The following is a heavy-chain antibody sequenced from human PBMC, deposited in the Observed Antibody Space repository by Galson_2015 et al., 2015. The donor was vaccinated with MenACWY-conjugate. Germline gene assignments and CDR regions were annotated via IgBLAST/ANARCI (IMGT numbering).Heavy chain of an antibody. CDR3: ARGNVVVVAARVSFLFHGKDV. Sequence: ETLSLTCTVSGGSISSYYWSWIRQPPGKGLEWIGYIYYSGSTNYNPSLKSRVTISVDTSKNQFSLKLSSVTAADTAVYYCARGNVVVVAARVSFLFHGKDVWGQGTTVTVSS. CDR1: GGSISSYY. J-gene: IGHJ6*02. D-gene: IGHD2-15*01. CDR2: IYYSGST. V-gene: IGHV4-59*08.